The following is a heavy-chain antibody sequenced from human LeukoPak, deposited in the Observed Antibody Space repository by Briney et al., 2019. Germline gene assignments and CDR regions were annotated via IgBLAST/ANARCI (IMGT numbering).Heavy chain of an antibody. Sequence: SETLSLTCTVSGGSIFSYYWSWIRQPPGKGLEWMGYIYYSGSTNYNPSLKSRVTISVDTSKNQFSLRVSSVTAADTAVYYCARHLNNCGDDCYIFDYWGQGTPVTVSS. D-gene: IGHD2-21*01. CDR1: GGSIFSYY. CDR2: IYYSGST. CDR3: ARHLNNCGDDCYIFDY. J-gene: IGHJ4*02. V-gene: IGHV4-59*08.